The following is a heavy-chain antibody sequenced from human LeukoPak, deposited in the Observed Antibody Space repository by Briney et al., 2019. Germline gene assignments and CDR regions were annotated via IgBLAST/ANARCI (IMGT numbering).Heavy chain of an antibody. CDR1: GDTFTTYV. Sequence: ASVKASCKASGDTFTTYVMHWVRQAPGQGLEWMGWISAYNGNTNYAQKLQGRVTMTTDTSTSTAYMELRSLRSDDTAVYYCAREGGDQYYFDYWGQGTLVTVSS. V-gene: IGHV1-18*01. CDR3: AREGGDQYYFDY. J-gene: IGHJ4*02. CDR2: ISAYNGNT. D-gene: IGHD3-16*01.